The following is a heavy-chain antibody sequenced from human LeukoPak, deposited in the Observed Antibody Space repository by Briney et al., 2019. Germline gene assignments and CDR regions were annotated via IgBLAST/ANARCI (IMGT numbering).Heavy chain of an antibody. CDR2: ISGNGGRT. V-gene: IGHV3-23*01. J-gene: IGHJ3*02. Sequence: PGGSLRLSCAASGFTSNTYGMSWVRQAPGKGLEWVSVISGNGGRTHYADSVKGRFTISRDNSKNTLYLQMNSLRAEDTAVYYCAKLSYYDILTGRDALDIWGQGTMVTVSS. CDR1: GFTSNTYG. CDR3: AKLSYYDILTGRDALDI. D-gene: IGHD3-9*01.